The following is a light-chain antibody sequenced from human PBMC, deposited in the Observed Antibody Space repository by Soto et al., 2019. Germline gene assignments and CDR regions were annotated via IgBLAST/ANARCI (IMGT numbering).Light chain of an antibody. V-gene: IGKV1-39*01. Sequence: DIQMTQSPSSLSASVGDRVTVPCRASQNINNYLNWYQQKPGKAPKLLIYAASSLQSGVPSRFSGSGSGTDFTLTISSLQPEDFATYYCQQSYGTLWTFGQGTKVDIK. CDR2: AAS. J-gene: IGKJ1*01. CDR3: QQSYGTLWT. CDR1: QNINNY.